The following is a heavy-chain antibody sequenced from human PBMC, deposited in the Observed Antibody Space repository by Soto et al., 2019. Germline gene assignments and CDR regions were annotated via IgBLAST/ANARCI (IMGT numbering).Heavy chain of an antibody. J-gene: IGHJ1*01. D-gene: IGHD6-19*01. CDR1: GFTFSSYS. CDR3: ARDFKDSSGWYPAYFQH. V-gene: IGHV3-21*01. Sequence: EVQLVESGGGLVKPGGSLRLSCAASGFTFSSYSMNWVRQAPGKGLEWVSSISSSSSYIYYADSVKGRFTISRDNAKNSLYLQMNSLRAEDTAVYYCARDFKDSSGWYPAYFQHWGQGTLVTVSS. CDR2: ISSSSSYI.